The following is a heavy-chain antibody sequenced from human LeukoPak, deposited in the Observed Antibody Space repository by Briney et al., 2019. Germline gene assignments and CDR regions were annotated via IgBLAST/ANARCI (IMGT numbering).Heavy chain of an antibody. Sequence: GGSLRLPCAASGLTFSNYWMGWVRQAPGKRPEWVANMNIDGSEKYYADSVKGRFTISRDNARNSVYLQMNSLRVEDTAVYYCARDPVEWELLLDCWGQGTLVTVSS. CDR3: ARDPVEWELLLDC. CDR2: MNIDGSEK. V-gene: IGHV3-7*01. D-gene: IGHD1-26*01. J-gene: IGHJ4*02. CDR1: GLTFSNYW.